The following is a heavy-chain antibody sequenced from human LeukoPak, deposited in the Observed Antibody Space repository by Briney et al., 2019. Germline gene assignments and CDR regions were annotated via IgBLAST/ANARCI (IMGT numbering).Heavy chain of an antibody. CDR3: AKEWYYYDSSGFDY. D-gene: IGHD3-22*01. CDR2: IRYDGSNK. J-gene: IGHJ4*02. CDR1: GFTFSSYG. Sequence: GGSLRLSCTASGFTFSSYGMHWVRQAPGKGLEWVAFIRYDGSNKYYADSVKGRFTISRDNSKNTLYLQMNSLRAEDTAVYYCAKEWYYYDSSGFDYWGQGTLVTVSS. V-gene: IGHV3-30*02.